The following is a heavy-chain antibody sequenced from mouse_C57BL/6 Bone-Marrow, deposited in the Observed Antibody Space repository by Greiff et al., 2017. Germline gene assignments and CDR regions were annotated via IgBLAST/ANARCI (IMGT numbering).Heavy chain of an antibody. D-gene: IGHD1-1*01. V-gene: IGHV3-6*01. Sequence: EVQLKESGPGLVKPSQSLSLTCSVTGYSITSGYYWNWIRQFPGNKLEWMGYISYDGSNNYNPSLKNRISITRDTSKNQFFLKLNSVTTEDTATYYCARGLYGSSYVEFAYWGQGTLVTVSA. CDR1: GYSITSGYY. CDR2: ISYDGSN. CDR3: ARGLYGSSYVEFAY. J-gene: IGHJ3*01.